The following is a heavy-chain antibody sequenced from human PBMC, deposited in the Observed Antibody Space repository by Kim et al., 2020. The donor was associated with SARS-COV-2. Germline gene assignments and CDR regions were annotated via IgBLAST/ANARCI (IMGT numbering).Heavy chain of an antibody. Sequence: GGSLRLSCAASGFTFDDYAMHWVRQAPGKGLEWVSGISWNSGSIGYADSVKGRFTISRDNAKNSLYLQMNSLRAEDTALYYCAKDRKISSSWYPSIMDVWGQGTTVTVSS. CDR2: ISWNSGSI. V-gene: IGHV3-9*01. D-gene: IGHD6-13*01. CDR3: AKDRKISSSWYPSIMDV. CDR1: GFTFDDYA. J-gene: IGHJ6*02.